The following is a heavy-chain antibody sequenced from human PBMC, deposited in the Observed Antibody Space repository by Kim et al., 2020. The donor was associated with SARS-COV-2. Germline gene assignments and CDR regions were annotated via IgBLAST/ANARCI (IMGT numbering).Heavy chain of an antibody. CDR3: AREVAAAGTRWFDP. CDR2: IYYSGSI. D-gene: IGHD6-13*01. CDR1: GGSISSYY. J-gene: IGHJ5*02. Sequence: SETLSLTCTVSGGSISSYYWSWIRQPPGKGLEWIGYIYYSGSINYNPSLKSRVTISVDTSKNQFSLKLSSVTAADTAVYYCAREVAAAGTRWFDPWGQGTLVTVSS. V-gene: IGHV4-59*01.